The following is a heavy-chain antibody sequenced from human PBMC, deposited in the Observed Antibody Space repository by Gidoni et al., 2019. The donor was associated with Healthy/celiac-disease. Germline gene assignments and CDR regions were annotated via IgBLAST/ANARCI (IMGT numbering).Heavy chain of an antibody. D-gene: IGHD5-12*01. V-gene: IGHV1-46*03. J-gene: IGHJ5*02. CDR3: ASSSEYSGYDNWFDP. Sequence: QVQLLQSGAEVKKPGASVTVSCKASGYTFTSYYMHWVRQAPGQGLEWMGIINPSGGSTSYAQKFQGRVTMTRDTSTSTVYMELSSLRSEDTAVYYCASSSEYSGYDNWFDPWGQGTLVTVSS. CDR2: INPSGGST. CDR1: GYTFTSYY.